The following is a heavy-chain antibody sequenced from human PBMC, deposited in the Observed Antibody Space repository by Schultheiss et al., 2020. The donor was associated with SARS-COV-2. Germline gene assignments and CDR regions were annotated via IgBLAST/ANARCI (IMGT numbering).Heavy chain of an antibody. Sequence: GSLRLSCAVYGGSFSGYYWNWIRQPPGKGLEWIGEISHSGITGYNPSLKSRVTISVDTSKNQFPLKLNSVNAADTAVYYCAREPASDFDYWGQGTLVTVSS. D-gene: IGHD1-14*01. J-gene: IGHJ4*02. CDR3: AREPASDFDY. CDR2: ISHSGIT. V-gene: IGHV4-34*01. CDR1: GGSFSGYY.